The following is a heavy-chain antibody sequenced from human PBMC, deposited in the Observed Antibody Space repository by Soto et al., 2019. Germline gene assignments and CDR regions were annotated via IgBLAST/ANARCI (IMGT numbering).Heavy chain of an antibody. D-gene: IGHD3-3*01. V-gene: IGHV3-64D*06. Sequence: GGSLRLSCSASGFTFSSYAMHWVRQAPGKGLEYVSAISSNGGSTFYADSVKGRFTISRDNSKNTLYLQMSSLRAEDTAVYYCVKELADFWSGYSDYWGQGTLVTVSS. CDR3: VKELADFWSGYSDY. J-gene: IGHJ4*02. CDR1: GFTFSSYA. CDR2: ISSNGGST.